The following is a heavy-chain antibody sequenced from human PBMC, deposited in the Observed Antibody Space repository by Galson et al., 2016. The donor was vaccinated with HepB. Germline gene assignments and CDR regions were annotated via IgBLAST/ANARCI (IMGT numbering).Heavy chain of an antibody. V-gene: IGHV4-61*01. CDR1: VASVDSRSHS. CDR3: ARSAVVGPILFNY. J-gene: IGHJ4*02. CDR2: SSSTGRT. D-gene: IGHD5-18*01. Sequence: SETLSLTCTVSVASVDSRSHSWNWIRQSPGKGLEWIGHSSSTGRTNYTPSLKSRVTISVDTSKDQFSLRLSSVTAADTALYYCARSAVVGPILFNYWGQGIFVIVSS.